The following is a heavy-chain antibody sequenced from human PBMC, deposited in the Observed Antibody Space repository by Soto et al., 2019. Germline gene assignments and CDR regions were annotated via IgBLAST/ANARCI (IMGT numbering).Heavy chain of an antibody. J-gene: IGHJ6*02. D-gene: IGHD4-17*01. Sequence: SETLSLTCTVSGGSISSGGYYWSWIRQHPGKGLEWIGYIYYSGSTYYNPSLKSRVTISVDTSKNQFSLKLSSVTAADPAVYYCARDKKVTAGEDYYYGMDVWGQGTTVTVSS. CDR2: IYYSGST. CDR1: GGSISSGGYY. V-gene: IGHV4-31*03. CDR3: ARDKKVTAGEDYYYGMDV.